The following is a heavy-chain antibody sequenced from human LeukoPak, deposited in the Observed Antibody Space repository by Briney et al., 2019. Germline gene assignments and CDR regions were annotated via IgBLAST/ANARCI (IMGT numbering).Heavy chain of an antibody. CDR1: GGTFSSYA. CDR2: IISIFGTA. J-gene: IGHJ4*02. CDR3: ASPEGGYSYGYPLDY. D-gene: IGHD5-18*01. Sequence: ASVKVSCKASGGTFSSYAISWVRQAPGRGLEWMGGIISIFGTANYAQKFQGRVTITADESTSTAYMELSSLRSEDTAVYYCASPEGGYSYGYPLDYWGQGTLVTVSS. V-gene: IGHV1-69*13.